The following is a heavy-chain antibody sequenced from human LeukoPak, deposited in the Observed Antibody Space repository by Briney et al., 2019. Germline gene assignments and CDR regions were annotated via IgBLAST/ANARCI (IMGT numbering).Heavy chain of an antibody. CDR2: FDPEYGET. V-gene: IGHV1-24*01. D-gene: IGHD3-3*01. CDR1: GYTLNELS. Sequence: ASVKVSCRVSGYTLNELSIHWVRQAAGKGLEWMGGFDPEYGETVYAQKFQGRVTMAEDTSTDTACMELSSLRSEDTAVYYCAPLDFWVPSTWGQGTLVTASS. J-gene: IGHJ5*02. CDR3: APLDFWVPST.